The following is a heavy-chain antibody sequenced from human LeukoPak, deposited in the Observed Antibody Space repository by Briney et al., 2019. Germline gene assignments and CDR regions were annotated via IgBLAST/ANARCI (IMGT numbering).Heavy chain of an antibody. V-gene: IGHV3-30*03. D-gene: IGHD3-9*01. CDR1: GFTFSSYG. Sequence: GGSLRLSCAASGFTFSSYGMHWVRQAPGKGLEWVAVISYDGSNKYYADSVKGRFTISRDNAKNSLYLQMNSLRAEDTAVYYCATTGYSLNYWGQGTLVTVSS. J-gene: IGHJ4*02. CDR2: ISYDGSNK. CDR3: ATTGYSLNY.